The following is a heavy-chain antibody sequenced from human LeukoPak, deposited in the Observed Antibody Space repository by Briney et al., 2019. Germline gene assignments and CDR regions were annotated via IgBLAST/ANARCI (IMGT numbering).Heavy chain of an antibody. Sequence: SETLSLTCAVYGGSFSGYYWSWIRQPAGKGLEWIGGINHSGSTNYNPSLKSRVTISVDTSKNQFSLKLSSVTAADAAVYYCASAQSQYYDFWSGYCAPVDYYYYYYMDVWGKGTTVTVSS. CDR1: GGSFSGYY. CDR3: ASAQSQYYDFWSGYCAPVDYYYYYYMDV. CDR2: INHSGST. V-gene: IGHV4-34*01. J-gene: IGHJ6*03. D-gene: IGHD3-3*01.